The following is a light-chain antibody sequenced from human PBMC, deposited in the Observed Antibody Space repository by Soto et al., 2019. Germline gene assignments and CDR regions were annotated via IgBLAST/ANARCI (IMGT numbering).Light chain of an antibody. J-gene: IGKJ1*01. Sequence: AIRMTQSPSSLSASTGDRVTITCRASQDISNSLVWYQQKPGKAPKVLIHAASTLQSGVSSRFSGSGSGTEFTLTISRLQSEEFAAYYCQQYSSYAWTFGQGTKV. V-gene: IGKV1-8*01. CDR1: QDISNS. CDR3: QQYSSYAWT. CDR2: AAS.